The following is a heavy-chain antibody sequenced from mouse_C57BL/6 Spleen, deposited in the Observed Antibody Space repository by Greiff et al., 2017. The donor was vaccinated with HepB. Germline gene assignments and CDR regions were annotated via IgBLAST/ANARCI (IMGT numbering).Heavy chain of an antibody. V-gene: IGHV3-6*01. D-gene: IGHD2-5*01. Sequence: EVKLMESGPGLVKPSQSLSLTCSVTGYSITSGYYWNWIRQFPGNKLEWMGYISYDGSNNYNPSLKNRIAITSDTAKNQLFLKLNSVTTEDTATYYCARRGVYSNYPYFDYWGQGTTLTVSS. CDR1: GYSITSGYY. J-gene: IGHJ2*01. CDR2: ISYDGSN. CDR3: ARRGVYSNYPYFDY.